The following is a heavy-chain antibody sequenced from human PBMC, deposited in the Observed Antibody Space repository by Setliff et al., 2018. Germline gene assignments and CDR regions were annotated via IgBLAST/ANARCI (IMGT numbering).Heavy chain of an antibody. Sequence: SETLSVTCAVSGASIRNNYYWGWIRQSPGTGLEWIGSIFYSGRTFYNPSLKSRVTISVDTSKNQFSLTLSSVTAADTAVYYCARLPNYVWGSPVDYWGQGTLVTVSS. V-gene: IGHV4-39*01. D-gene: IGHD3-16*01. CDR3: ARLPNYVWGSPVDY. CDR1: GASIRNNYY. J-gene: IGHJ4*02. CDR2: IFYSGRT.